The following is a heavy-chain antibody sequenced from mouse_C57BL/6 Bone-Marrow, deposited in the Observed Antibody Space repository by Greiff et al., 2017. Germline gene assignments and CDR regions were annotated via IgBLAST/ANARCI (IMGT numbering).Heavy chain of an antibody. CDR2: IWSGGST. V-gene: IGHV2-2*01. Sequence: VQRVESGPGLVQPSQSLSITCTVSGFSLTSYGVHWVRPSPGKGLEWLGVIWSGGSTDYTAAFISRLSISKDNSKSQVFFKMNSRQADDTDIYYCARHEDENYYAMDYWGQGTSVTGAS. CDR3: ARHEDENYYAMDY. J-gene: IGHJ4*01. CDR1: GFSLTSYG.